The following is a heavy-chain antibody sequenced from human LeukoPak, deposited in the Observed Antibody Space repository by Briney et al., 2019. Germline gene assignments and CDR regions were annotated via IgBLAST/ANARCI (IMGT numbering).Heavy chain of an antibody. J-gene: IGHJ4*02. Sequence: SETLSLTCAVSGGSISSSNWWSWVRQPPGKGLEWIGEIYHSGSTNYNPALKSRVTISVEKSKNQFSLKLSSVTAADTAVYYCARNPHAYSSSWFDYWGQGTLVTVSS. CDR3: ARNPHAYSSSWFDY. CDR1: GGSISSSNW. D-gene: IGHD6-13*01. CDR2: IYHSGST. V-gene: IGHV4-4*02.